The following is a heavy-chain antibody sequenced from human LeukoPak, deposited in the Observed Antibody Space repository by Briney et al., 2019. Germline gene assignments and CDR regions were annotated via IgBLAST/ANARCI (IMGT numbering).Heavy chain of an antibody. D-gene: IGHD1-26*01. V-gene: IGHV3-21*01. CDR2: ISTSSNYI. J-gene: IGHJ6*03. Sequence: PGGSLRLSCVASGFTFSTYSMNWVRQAPGKGLEWVSFISTSSNYIYYADSVKGRFTISRDNAKNSLYLQMNSLGPEDTAVYYCARDPYSGNYGNYYYYYMDVWGKGTTVTISS. CDR1: GFTFSTYS. CDR3: ARDPYSGNYGNYYYYYMDV.